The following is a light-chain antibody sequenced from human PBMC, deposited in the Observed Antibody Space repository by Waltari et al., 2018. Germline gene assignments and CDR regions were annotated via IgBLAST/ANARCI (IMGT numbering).Light chain of an antibody. CDR2: TDD. CDR3: AAWDDSPSGHVV. Sequence: SVLTQPPSASGAPGQRVPISCSGSNSNLGRHYVYWFQQLPGTAPKLLIYTDDQRAAGVPDRVSASKSGTSASLAIRGLRSEDEADYYCAAWDDSPSGHVVFGGGTRLTVL. CDR1: NSNLGRHY. V-gene: IGLV1-47*02. J-gene: IGLJ2*01.